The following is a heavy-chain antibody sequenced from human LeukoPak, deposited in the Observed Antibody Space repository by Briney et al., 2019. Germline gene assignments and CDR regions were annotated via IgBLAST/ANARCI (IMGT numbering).Heavy chain of an antibody. CDR1: GYTFTGYY. CDR3: ARWLLPWNDGMDYYYGMDV. Sequence: GASVKVSCKASGYTFTGYYMHWVRQAPGQGLEWMGWINTNTGNPTYAQGFTGRFVFSLDTSVSTAYLQISSLKAEDTAVYYCARWLLPWNDGMDYYYGMDVWGQGTTVTVSS. D-gene: IGHD1-1*01. CDR2: INTNTGNP. V-gene: IGHV7-4-1*02. J-gene: IGHJ6*02.